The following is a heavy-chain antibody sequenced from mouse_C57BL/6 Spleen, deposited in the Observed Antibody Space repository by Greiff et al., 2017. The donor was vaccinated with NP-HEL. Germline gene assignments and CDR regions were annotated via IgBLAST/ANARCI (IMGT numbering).Heavy chain of an antibody. J-gene: IGHJ3*01. D-gene: IGHD2-4*01. Sequence: QVQLKQSGAELVKPGASVKISCKASGYAFSSYWMNWVKQRPGKGLEWIGQIYPGDGDTNYNGKFKGKATLTADKSSSTAYMQLSSLTSEDSAVYFCARGWDYDVWFAYWGQGTLVTVSA. CDR1: GYAFSSYW. V-gene: IGHV1-80*01. CDR2: IYPGDGDT. CDR3: ARGWDYDVWFAY.